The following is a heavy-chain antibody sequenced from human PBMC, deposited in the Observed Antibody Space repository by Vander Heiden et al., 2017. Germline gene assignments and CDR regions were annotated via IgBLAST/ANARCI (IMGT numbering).Heavy chain of an antibody. J-gene: IGHJ4*02. D-gene: IGHD2-21*02. V-gene: IGHV4-34*01. Sequence: FSGYYWSWIRQPPGKGLEWIGEINHSGSTNYNPSLKSRVTISVDTSKNQFSLKLSSVTAADTAVYYCARGPYCGGDCRHLPPSPQHQSVSQYYFDYWGQGTLVTVSS. CDR3: ARGPYCGGDCRHLPPSPQHQSVSQYYFDY. CDR2: INHSGST. CDR1: FSGYY.